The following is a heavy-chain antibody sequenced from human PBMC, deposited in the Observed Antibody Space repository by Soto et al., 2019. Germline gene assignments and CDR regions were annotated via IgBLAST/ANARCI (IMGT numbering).Heavy chain of an antibody. Sequence: HVQLVQSGAEVKKPGASVKVSCKVSGYTFTSSDIHWVRQATGQGLERMGWMNPNSANTGYAQKFQGRVTMTRNTSISTAYMELGSMRVEDTAVYYCAREGVRGMDVWGQGTTVTVSS. J-gene: IGHJ6*02. V-gene: IGHV1-8*01. CDR3: AREGVRGMDV. CDR1: GYTFTSSD. D-gene: IGHD3-16*01. CDR2: MNPNSANT.